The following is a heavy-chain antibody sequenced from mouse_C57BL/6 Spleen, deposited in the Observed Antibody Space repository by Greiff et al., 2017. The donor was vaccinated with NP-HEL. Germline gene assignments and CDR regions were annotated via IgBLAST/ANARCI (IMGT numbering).Heavy chain of an antibody. CDR2: INPSSGYP. D-gene: IGHD2-3*01. CDR3: ARRRDYDGYFDWVAY. Sequence: VQLQQSGAELAKPGASVKLSCKASGYTFTSYWMHWVKQRPGQGLEWIGYINPSSGYPKYNQKFKDKATLTADKSSSTAYMQLSSLTYEDSAVYYCARRRDYDGYFDWVAYWGQGTLVTVSA. CDR1: GYTFTSYW. V-gene: IGHV1-7*01. J-gene: IGHJ3*01.